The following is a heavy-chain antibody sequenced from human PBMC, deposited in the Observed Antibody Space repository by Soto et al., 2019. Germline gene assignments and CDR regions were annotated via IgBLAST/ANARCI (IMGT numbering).Heavy chain of an antibody. V-gene: IGHV3-23*01. J-gene: IGHJ6*02. D-gene: IGHD3-22*01. CDR3: AKGAGIVVIVVLGMDV. Sequence: GGSLRLSCAASGVTFTSYAMSWVRQAPGKGLEWVSAISGSGGSTYYADSVKGRFTISRDNSKYTLYLQMNSLRAEDTAVYYCAKGAGIVVIVVLGMDVWGQGTTVTVSS. CDR2: ISGSGGST. CDR1: GVTFTSYA.